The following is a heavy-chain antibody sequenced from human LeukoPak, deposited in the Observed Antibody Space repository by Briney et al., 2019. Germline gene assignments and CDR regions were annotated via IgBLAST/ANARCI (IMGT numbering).Heavy chain of an antibody. V-gene: IGHV1-8*03. Sequence: ASVKVSCKASGYTFTSYDINWVRQATGQGLEWMGWMNPNSGNTGYAQKFQGRVTITRNTSISTAYMELSSLRSEDTAVYYCARELTTVTTGGYWGQGTLATVSS. CDR2: MNPNSGNT. D-gene: IGHD4-17*01. J-gene: IGHJ4*02. CDR1: GYTFTSYD. CDR3: ARELTTVTTGGY.